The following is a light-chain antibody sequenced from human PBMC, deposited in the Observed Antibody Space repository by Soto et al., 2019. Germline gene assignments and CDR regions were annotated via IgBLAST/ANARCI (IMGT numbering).Light chain of an antibody. J-gene: IGKJ4*01. V-gene: IGKV3D-20*02. CDR1: QSVSSSY. CDR2: GAS. Sequence: EIVLTQSPGTLSLSPGERATLSCRASQSVSSSYLAWYQQKPGQAPRLLIYGASNRATGIPDRFSGSGSGTDFTLTISRLEPEDFAVYYCQQRSDWPTFGGGTKVDIK. CDR3: QQRSDWPT.